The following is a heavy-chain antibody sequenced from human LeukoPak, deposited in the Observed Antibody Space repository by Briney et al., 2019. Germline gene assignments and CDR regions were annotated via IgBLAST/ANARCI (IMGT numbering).Heavy chain of an antibody. D-gene: IGHD3-22*01. V-gene: IGHV1-18*01. CDR3: ARDWFYDSSGPTTHGIDY. CDR2: ISAYNGNT. CDR1: GYTFTSYG. J-gene: IGHJ4*02. Sequence: ASVKVSCKASGYTFTSYGISWVRQAPGQGLEWMGWISAYNGNTNYAQKLQGRVTMTTDTSTSTAYMELRSLKSDDTAVYYCARDWFYDSSGPTTHGIDYWGQGTLVTVSS.